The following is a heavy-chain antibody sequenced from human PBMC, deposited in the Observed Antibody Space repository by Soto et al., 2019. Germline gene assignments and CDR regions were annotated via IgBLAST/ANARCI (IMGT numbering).Heavy chain of an antibody. CDR2: IYYSGST. V-gene: IGHV4-39*01. D-gene: IGHD3-9*01. Sequence: SETLSLTCTVSGGSISSSSYYWGWIRQPPGKGLEWIGSIYYSGSTYYNPSLKSRVTISVDTSKNQFSLKLSSVTAADTAVYYCARPSITIFPDVGGKGTTVTVSS. CDR1: GGSISSSSYY. CDR3: ARPSITIFPDV. J-gene: IGHJ6*04.